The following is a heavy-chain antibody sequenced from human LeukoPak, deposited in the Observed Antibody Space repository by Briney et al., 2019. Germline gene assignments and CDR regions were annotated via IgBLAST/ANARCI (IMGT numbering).Heavy chain of an antibody. CDR1: GFTFSSYW. D-gene: IGHD2-2*02. CDR2: INTDGSST. V-gene: IGHV3-74*01. J-gene: IGHJ4*02. Sequence: PGGSLRLSCAASGFTFSSYWMHWVRQAPGKGLVWVSRINTDGSSTSYADSVKGRFTISRDNAKNTLYLQMNSLRAEDTAAYYCATGSCSSTSCYNYWGQGTLVTVSS. CDR3: ATGSCSSTSCYNY.